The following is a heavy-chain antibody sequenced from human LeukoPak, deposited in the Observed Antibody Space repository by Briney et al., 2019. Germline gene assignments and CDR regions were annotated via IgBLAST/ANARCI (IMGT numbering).Heavy chain of an antibody. Sequence: GGSLRLSCAASGFTFSNYSMNWVRQAPGKGLGWVSYVIRSSSTIYYADSVKGRFTISRDNAKNSLYLQMNSLRAEDTAVYYCARAKRNGFDIWGQGTMVTVSS. CDR3: ARAKRNGFDI. CDR1: GFTFSNYS. CDR2: VIRSSSTI. V-gene: IGHV3-48*01. J-gene: IGHJ3*02.